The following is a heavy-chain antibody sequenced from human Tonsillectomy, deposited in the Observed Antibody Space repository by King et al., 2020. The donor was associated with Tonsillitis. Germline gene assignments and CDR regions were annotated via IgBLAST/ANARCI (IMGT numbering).Heavy chain of an antibody. CDR1: GFTFSSYG. V-gene: IGHV3-30*18. CDR3: AKGLHLLQLLVLYYYYGMDV. Sequence: VQLVESGGGVVQPGRSLRLSCAASGFTFSSYGMHWVRQAPDKGLEWVAVISYDGSNNYYADSVKGRFTISRDNSKNTLYLQMNSLRAEDTAVYYCAKGLHLLQLLVLYYYYGMDVWGQGTPVTVSS. J-gene: IGHJ6*02. CDR2: ISYDGSNN. D-gene: IGHD6-13*01.